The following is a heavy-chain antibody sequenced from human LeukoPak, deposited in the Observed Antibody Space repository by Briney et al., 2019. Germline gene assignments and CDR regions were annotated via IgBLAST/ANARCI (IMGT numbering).Heavy chain of an antibody. CDR1: GDSVSSNSAA. CDR3: ARAIDDSSGDAFDI. V-gene: IGHV6-1*01. J-gene: IGHJ3*02. CDR2: TYYRSKWYN. Sequence: SQTLSLTCAISGDSVSSNSAAWNWIRQSPSRGLEWLGRTYYRSKWYNDYAVSVKSRITINPDTSKNQFSLQLSSVTPEDTVVYYCARAIDDSSGDAFDIWGQGTMVTVSS. D-gene: IGHD3-22*01.